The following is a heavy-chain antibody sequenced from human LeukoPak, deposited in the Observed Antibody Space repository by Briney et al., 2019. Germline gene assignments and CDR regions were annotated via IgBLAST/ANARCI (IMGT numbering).Heavy chain of an antibody. CDR2: IRYDGDNK. CDR3: ATAYTPYCSGGSCYYDY. D-gene: IGHD2-15*01. V-gene: IGHV3-30*02. J-gene: IGHJ4*02. CDR1: GFTFSSYG. Sequence: GGSLRLSCAASGFTFSSYGMHWVRQAPGKGLEWVQFIRYDGDNKYYADSVKGRFTISRDNSKNTLYLQMNSLRAEDTAVYYCATAYTPYCSGGSCYYDYWSQGTLVTVSS.